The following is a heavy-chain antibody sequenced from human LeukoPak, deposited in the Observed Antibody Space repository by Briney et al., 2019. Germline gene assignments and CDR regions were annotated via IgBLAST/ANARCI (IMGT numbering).Heavy chain of an antibody. D-gene: IGHD3-16*01. V-gene: IGHV4-39*07. CDR3: ASYGSHNFDY. Sequence: SETLSLTCTVSGGSISSSSYYWGWIRQPPGKGLEWIGSIYYSGSTYYNPSLKSRVTISVDTSKNQFSLKLSSVTAADTAVYYCASYGSHNFDYWGREPWSPSPQ. J-gene: IGHJ4*02. CDR1: GGSISSSSYY. CDR2: IYYSGST.